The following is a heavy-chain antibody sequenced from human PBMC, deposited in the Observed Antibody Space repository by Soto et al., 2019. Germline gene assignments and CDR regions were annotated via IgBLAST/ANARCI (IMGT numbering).Heavy chain of an antibody. V-gene: IGHV4-39*01. D-gene: IGHD3-10*01. J-gene: IGHJ6*02. CDR3: ARQSEYYYASGRAAPLYGMDV. CDR1: GGSISSISSY. CDR2: VYYSGST. Sequence: SETLSLTCTVSGGSISSISSYLGWIRQPPGKGLEWIGNVYYSGSTYSNPSLKSRLTISADTSKNQFSLKLSSVTAADTAVYFCARQSEYYYASGRAAPLYGMDVWGQGTTVTVS.